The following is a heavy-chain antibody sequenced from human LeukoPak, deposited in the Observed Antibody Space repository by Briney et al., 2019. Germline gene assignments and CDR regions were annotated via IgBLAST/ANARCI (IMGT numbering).Heavy chain of an antibody. CDR1: GFTFSSYG. CDR3: ARDFRLYYDSSGSCHN. D-gene: IGHD3-22*01. Sequence: PGGSLRLSCAASGFTFSSYGMHWVRQAPGKGLEWVSSISSSSSYIYYADSVKGRFTISRDNAKNSLYLQMNSLRAEDTAVYYCARDFRLYYDSSGSCHNWGQGTLVTVSS. V-gene: IGHV3-21*01. CDR2: ISSSSSYI. J-gene: IGHJ4*02.